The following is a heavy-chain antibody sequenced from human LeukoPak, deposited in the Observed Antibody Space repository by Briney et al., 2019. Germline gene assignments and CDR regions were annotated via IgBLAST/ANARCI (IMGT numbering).Heavy chain of an antibody. D-gene: IGHD2-2*01. CDR2: ISYDGSNK. J-gene: IGHJ6*02. CDR1: GFTLSSYG. V-gene: IGHV3-30*18. CDR3: AKVVVPAAIGYYYYGMDV. Sequence: GGSLRLSCAASGFTLSSYGMHWVRQAPGKGLEWEAVISYDGSNKYYADSVKGRFTISRDNSKNTLYLQMNSLRAEDTAVYYCAKVVVPAAIGYYYYGMDVWGQGTTVTVSS.